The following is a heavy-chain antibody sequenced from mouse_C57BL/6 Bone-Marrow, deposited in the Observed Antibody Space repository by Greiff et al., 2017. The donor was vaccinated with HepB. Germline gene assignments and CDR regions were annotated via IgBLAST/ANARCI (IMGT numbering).Heavy chain of an antibody. CDR1: GYTFTSYT. J-gene: IGHJ2*01. CDR3: ARQDYYGSSDYFDC. D-gene: IGHD1-1*01. Sequence: QVQLQQSGAELARPGASVKMSCKASGYTFTSYTMHWVKQRPGQGLEWIGYINPSSGYTKYNQKFKDKATLTADKSSSTAYMQLSSLTSEDSAVYYCARQDYYGSSDYFDCWGQGTTRTDSS. CDR2: INPSSGYT. V-gene: IGHV1-4*01.